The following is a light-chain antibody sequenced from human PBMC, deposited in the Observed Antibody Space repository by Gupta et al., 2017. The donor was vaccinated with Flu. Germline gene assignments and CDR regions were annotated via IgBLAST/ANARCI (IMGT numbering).Light chain of an antibody. J-gene: IGLJ3*02. CDR2: LNSDGSH. CDR3: QTWGTGIHV. CDR1: SGHSSYA. Sequence: VKPTCTLSSGHSSYAIAWHQQQPEKGPRYLMKLNSDGSHSKGDGIPDRFSGSSSGAERYLTISSLQSEDEADYYCQTWGTGIHVFGGGTKLTVL. V-gene: IGLV4-69*01.